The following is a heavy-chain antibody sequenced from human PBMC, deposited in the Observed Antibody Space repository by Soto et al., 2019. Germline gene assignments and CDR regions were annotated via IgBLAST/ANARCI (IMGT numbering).Heavy chain of an antibody. CDR2: IYYSGST. D-gene: IGHD3-3*01. J-gene: IGHJ4*02. V-gene: IGHV4-39*01. CDR3: ARHLHRITISQG. CDR1: GCSISSSSYY. Sequence: QLQLQESGPGLVKPSETLSLTCTVSGCSISSSSYYWGWIRQPPGKGLEWIGSIYYSGSTYYNPSLKSRVTISVDTSKNQFSLKLSSVTAADTAVYDCARHLHRITISQGWCQGTLVTFSS.